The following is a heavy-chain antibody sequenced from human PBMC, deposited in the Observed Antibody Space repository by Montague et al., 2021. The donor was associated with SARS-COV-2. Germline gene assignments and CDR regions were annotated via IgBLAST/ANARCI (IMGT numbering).Heavy chain of an antibody. V-gene: IGHV4-59*02. CDR1: GASVGSSD. D-gene: IGHD1-14*01. CDR2: FYRVGST. J-gene: IGHJ3*02. CDR3: ARETMTADAFDI. Sequence: SETLSLTCTVSGASVGSSDWGWIRQSPGKGLEWIGYFYRVGSTNYNPSLKSRATISRDTSKNQFSLKVRAVTAADTAVYYCARETMTADAFDIWGQGTMVTVSS.